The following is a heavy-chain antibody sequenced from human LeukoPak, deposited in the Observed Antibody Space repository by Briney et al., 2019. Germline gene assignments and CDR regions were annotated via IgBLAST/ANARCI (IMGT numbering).Heavy chain of an antibody. CDR1: GFTFSSYS. Sequence: GGSLRLSCAASGFTFSSYSMNWVRQAPGKGLEWVSYISRSGSTRYYADSVKGRFTISRDNAKNSLYLQMNSLRAEDTAVYYCARDQGLYGSGSYYNNWFDPWGQGTLVTVSS. CDR3: ARDQGLYGSGSYYNNWFDP. CDR2: ISRSGSTR. V-gene: IGHV3-48*04. J-gene: IGHJ5*02. D-gene: IGHD3-10*01.